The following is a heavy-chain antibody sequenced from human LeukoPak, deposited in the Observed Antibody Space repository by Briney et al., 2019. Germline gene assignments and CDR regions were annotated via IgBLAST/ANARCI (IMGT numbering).Heavy chain of an antibody. CDR1: GGSISSSSYY. D-gene: IGHD3-10*01. Sequence: SETLSLTCTVSGGSISSSSYYWGWIRQPPGKGLEWIGSIYYSGSTYYNPSLKSRVTISVDTSKNQFSLKLSSVTAADTAVYYCASQITMVRGVLDWFDPWGQGTLVTVSS. CDR3: ASQITMVRGVLDWFDP. CDR2: IYYSGST. V-gene: IGHV4-39*07. J-gene: IGHJ5*02.